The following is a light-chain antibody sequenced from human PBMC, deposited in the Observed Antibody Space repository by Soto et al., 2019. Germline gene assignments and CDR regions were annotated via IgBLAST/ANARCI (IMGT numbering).Light chain of an antibody. CDR2: GAS. J-gene: IGKJ1*01. CDR3: QQYNNWPLT. CDR1: QGVSSD. Sequence: EIVMTQFPATLSVSPGERATLSCRASQGVSSDLAWHQQKPGQAPRLLIYGASTRATGIPARFSGSGSETEFTLTISSLQSEDFATYYYQQYNNWPLTFGQGTKVEIK. V-gene: IGKV3-15*01.